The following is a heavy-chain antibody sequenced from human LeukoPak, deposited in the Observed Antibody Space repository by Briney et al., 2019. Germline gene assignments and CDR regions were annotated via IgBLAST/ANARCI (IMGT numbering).Heavy chain of an antibody. V-gene: IGHV3-15*01. CDR2: IKSKTDGGTT. J-gene: IGHJ4*02. CDR1: GFTFSSYE. D-gene: IGHD3-22*01. Sequence: PGGSLRLSCATSGFTFSSYEMNWVRQAPGKGLEWVGRIKSKTDGGTTDYAAPVKGRFTISRDDSKNTLYLQMNSLKTEDTAVYYCTTEYYYDSRPIDYWGQGTLVTVSS. CDR3: TTEYYYDSRPIDY.